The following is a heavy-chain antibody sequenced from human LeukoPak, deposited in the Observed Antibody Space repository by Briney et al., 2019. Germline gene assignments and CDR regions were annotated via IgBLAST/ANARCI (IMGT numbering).Heavy chain of an antibody. V-gene: IGHV4-34*01. J-gene: IGHJ5*02. CDR3: ARGVRYYGSGSYRGNWFDP. CDR1: GGSFSGYY. CDR2: INHSGST. Sequence: SETLSLTCAVYGGSFSGYYWSWIRQPPGKGLEWIGEINHSGSTNYNPSLKSRVTISVDTSKNQSSLKLSSVTAADTAVYYCARGVRYYGSGSYRGNWFDPWGQGTLVTVSS. D-gene: IGHD3-10*01.